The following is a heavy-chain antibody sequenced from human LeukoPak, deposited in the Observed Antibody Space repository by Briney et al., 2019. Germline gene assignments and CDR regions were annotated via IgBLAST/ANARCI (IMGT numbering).Heavy chain of an antibody. Sequence: ASVKVSCKASGGTFSGYTISWVRQAPGQGLEWMGRIIPILGIANYAQKFQGRVTITADKSTSTAYMELSSLRSEDTAVYYCARAVGPAAINWFDPWGQGTLVTVSS. CDR2: IIPILGIA. CDR3: ARAVGPAAINWFDP. D-gene: IGHD2-2*02. V-gene: IGHV1-69*02. J-gene: IGHJ5*02. CDR1: GGTFSGYT.